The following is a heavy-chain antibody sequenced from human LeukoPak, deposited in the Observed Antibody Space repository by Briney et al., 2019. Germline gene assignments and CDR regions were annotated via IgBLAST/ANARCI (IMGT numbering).Heavy chain of an antibody. J-gene: IGHJ5*02. CDR1: GFTFSSYA. Sequence: PGGSLRLSCAASGFTFSSYAMHWVRQAPGKGLEWVAVISYDGSNKYYADSVKGRFTISRDNSKNTLYLQMNSLRAEDTAVYYCAREPGWFDHWGQGTLVTVSS. CDR3: AREPGWFDH. V-gene: IGHV3-30-3*01. CDR2: ISYDGSNK.